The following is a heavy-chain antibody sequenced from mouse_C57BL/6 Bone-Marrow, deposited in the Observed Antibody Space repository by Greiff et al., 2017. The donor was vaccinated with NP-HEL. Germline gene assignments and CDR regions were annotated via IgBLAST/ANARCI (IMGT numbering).Heavy chain of an antibody. CDR2: ISNGGGST. Sequence: EVHVVESGGGLVQPGGSLKLSCAASGFTFSDYYMYWVRQTPEKRLEWVAYISNGGGSTYYPDTVKGRFTISRDNAKNTLYLQMSRLKSEDTAMYYCARQDYYGPWFAYWGQGTLVTVSA. J-gene: IGHJ3*01. CDR3: ARQDYYGPWFAY. CDR1: GFTFSDYY. V-gene: IGHV5-12*01. D-gene: IGHD1-1*01.